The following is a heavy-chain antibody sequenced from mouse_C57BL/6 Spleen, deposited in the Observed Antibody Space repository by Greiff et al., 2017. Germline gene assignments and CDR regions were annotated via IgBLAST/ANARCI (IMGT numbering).Heavy chain of an antibody. V-gene: IGHV1-42*01. CDR2: INPSTGGT. CDR1: GYSFTGYY. CDR3: TREGYFSY. J-gene: IGHJ3*01. Sequence: VQLQQSGPELVKPGASVKISCKASGYSFTGYYMNWVKQSTEQSLEWIGEINPSTGGTSYNQKFKAKATLTVDKSSSTAYVQLKSLTSEDSAVYYCTREGYFSYGGQGTLVTVSA. D-gene: IGHD2-3*01.